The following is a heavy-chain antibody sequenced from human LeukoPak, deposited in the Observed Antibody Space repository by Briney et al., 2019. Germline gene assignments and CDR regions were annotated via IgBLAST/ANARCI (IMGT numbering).Heavy chain of an antibody. CDR3: ARDQWEAYDY. Sequence: GGSLRLSCAASGFTFSSYAMHWVRQAPGKGLEWVAVISYDGSNKYYADSVKGRFTISRDSSKKTLYLQMNSLRAEDTAVYYCARDQWEAYDYWGQGTLVTVSS. CDR2: ISYDGSNK. J-gene: IGHJ4*02. D-gene: IGHD1-26*01. CDR1: GFTFSSYA. V-gene: IGHV3-30-3*01.